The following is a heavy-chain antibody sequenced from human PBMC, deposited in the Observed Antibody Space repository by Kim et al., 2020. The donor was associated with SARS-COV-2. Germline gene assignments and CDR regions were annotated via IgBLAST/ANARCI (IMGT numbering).Heavy chain of an antibody. CDR1: GGSFSGYY. J-gene: IGHJ6*02. Sequence: SETLSLTCAVYGGSFSGYYWSWIRQPPGKGLEWIGEINHSGSTNYNPSLKSRVTISVDTSKNQFSLKLSSVTAADTAVYYCARDPRGSHYGMDVWGQGTTVTVSS. CDR3: ARDPRGSHYGMDV. D-gene: IGHD1-26*01. V-gene: IGHV4-34*01. CDR2: INHSGST.